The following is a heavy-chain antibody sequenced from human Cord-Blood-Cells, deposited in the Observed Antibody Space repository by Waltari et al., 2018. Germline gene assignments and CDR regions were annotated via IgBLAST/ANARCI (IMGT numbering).Heavy chain of an antibody. CDR3: AREPEWPPNAFDI. V-gene: IGHV1-3*01. CDR2: INAGNGNT. Sequence: QVQLVQSGAEVKKPGASVKVSCKASGYTFTSYAMHWVRQAPGQRLEWMGWINAGNGNTKYSQKFQGRVTITWDTSASTAYMELSSLRSEDTAVYYCAREPEWPPNAFDIWGQGTMVTVSS. J-gene: IGHJ3*02. D-gene: IGHD3-3*01. CDR1: GYTFTSYA.